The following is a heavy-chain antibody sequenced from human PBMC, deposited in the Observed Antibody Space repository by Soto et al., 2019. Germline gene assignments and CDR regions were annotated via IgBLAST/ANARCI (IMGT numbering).Heavy chain of an antibody. CDR2: FDPEEGET. Sequence: GGSVEGSRQVSGYTLLQFFLHWVGPAPGKGFEWRGGFDPEEGETIYAQNVQGRATMTEDTSTDTAYMALSSLRSEDTAVYYCATLLLGSGWSAIYFQQWGQATRVT. D-gene: IGHD6-19*01. CDR3: ATLLLGSGWSAIYFQQ. J-gene: IGHJ1*01. V-gene: IGHV1-24*01. CDR1: GYTLLQFF.